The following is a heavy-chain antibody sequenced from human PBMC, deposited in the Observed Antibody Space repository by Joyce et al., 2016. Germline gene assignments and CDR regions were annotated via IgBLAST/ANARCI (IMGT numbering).Heavy chain of an antibody. V-gene: IGHV3-30*03. D-gene: IGHD3-9*01. J-gene: IGHJ4*02. Sequence: QGQLVESGGGVVQPGRSLRFSCAASGFTFRNYGMHWVRQAPGKGLEWVVVISYDGRNKHYGDAVKGRFSISRVNSKNTLYLQMNGLRAEDTAVYYCAGGILAGYFVYWGQGTLVTVSS. CDR3: AGGILAGYFVY. CDR1: GFTFRNYG. CDR2: ISYDGRNK.